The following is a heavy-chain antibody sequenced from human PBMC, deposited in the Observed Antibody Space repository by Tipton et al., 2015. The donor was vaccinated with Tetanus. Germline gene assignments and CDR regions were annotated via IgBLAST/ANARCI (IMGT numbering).Heavy chain of an antibody. D-gene: IGHD1-26*01. Sequence: SLRLSCAASGFTFSSYAMHWVRQAPGKGLEWVAVISFDGSAKYYADSVKGRFTISRDNSKNTLYLQMNSLRAEDTAVYYCARDRFSGAVDRDYYYYYGMDVWGQGTTVTVSS. V-gene: IGHV3-30-3*01. J-gene: IGHJ6*02. CDR3: ARDRFSGAVDRDYYYYYGMDV. CDR1: GFTFSSYA. CDR2: ISFDGSAK.